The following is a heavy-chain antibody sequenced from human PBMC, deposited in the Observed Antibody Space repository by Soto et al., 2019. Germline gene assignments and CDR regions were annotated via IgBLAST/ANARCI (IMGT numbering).Heavy chain of an antibody. CDR1: GFSFSNYN. V-gene: IGHV3-48*02. J-gene: IGHJ4*02. D-gene: IGHD3-3*01. CDR3: ARDFGHGYYLDY. Sequence: GGSLRVSCVASGFSFSNYNMNWVRQAPGKGLEWVSYITDSSDTVHYADSVRGRFTISRDNAESSLYLQMNSLRDEDTAVYFCARDFGHGYYLDYWGRGTLVTVSS. CDR2: ITDSSDTV.